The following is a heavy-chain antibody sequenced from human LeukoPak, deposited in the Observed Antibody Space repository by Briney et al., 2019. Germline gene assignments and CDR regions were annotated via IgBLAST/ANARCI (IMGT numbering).Heavy chain of an antibody. D-gene: IGHD3-22*01. CDR1: GYIFTSYW. V-gene: IGHV5-51*01. CDR2: IYPGDSDT. CDR3: AMGYDSSGYYPPDFDY. Sequence: GESLKISCKGSGYIFTSYWIGWVRQMPGKGLEWMGIIYPGDSDTRYSPSFQGQVTISADKSISTAYLQWSSLKASDTAMYYWAMGYDSSGYYPPDFDYWGQGTLVTVSS. J-gene: IGHJ4*02.